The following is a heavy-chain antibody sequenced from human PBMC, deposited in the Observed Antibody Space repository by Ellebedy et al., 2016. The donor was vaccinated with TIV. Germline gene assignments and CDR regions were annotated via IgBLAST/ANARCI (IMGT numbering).Heavy chain of an antibody. V-gene: IGHV1-18*04. J-gene: IGHJ4*02. CDR3: ASGRRAAAILDY. Sequence: ASVKVSXXASGYTFTSYGISWVRQAPGQGLEWMGWISAYNGNTNYAQKLQGRVTMTTDTPTSTAYMELRGLRSDDTAVYYCASGRRAAAILDYWGQGTLVTVSS. D-gene: IGHD6-13*01. CDR2: ISAYNGNT. CDR1: GYTFTSYG.